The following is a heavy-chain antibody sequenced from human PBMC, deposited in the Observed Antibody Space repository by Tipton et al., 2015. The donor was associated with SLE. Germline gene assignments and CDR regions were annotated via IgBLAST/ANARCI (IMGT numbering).Heavy chain of an antibody. CDR1: GGSITNGDYY. Sequence: TLSLTCTVSGGSITNGDYYWHWIRQPPGKGLEWIGYVYYSGTTYSNPSLKSRVTISVDTSKNQFSLKLSSVTAADTAMYYCARGVGADYWGQGTLVTVSS. J-gene: IGHJ4*02. V-gene: IGHV4-30-4*01. CDR3: ARGVGADY. D-gene: IGHD1-26*01. CDR2: VYYSGTT.